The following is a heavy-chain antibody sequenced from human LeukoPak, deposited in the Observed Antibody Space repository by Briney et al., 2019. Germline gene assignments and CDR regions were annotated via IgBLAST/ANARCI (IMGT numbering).Heavy chain of an antibody. V-gene: IGHV3-48*03. CDR3: ARRGGSTATGYYFDY. CDR1: GFTFSAYE. Sequence: GGSLRLSCVGSGFTFSAYEMNWVRQAPGKGLEWISYISANGGSSSYADAVKGRFFISRDNAKNSLYLQMNSLRAEDTAVYYCARRGGSTATGYYFDYWGQGTLVTVSS. J-gene: IGHJ4*02. CDR2: ISANGGSS. D-gene: IGHD3-10*01.